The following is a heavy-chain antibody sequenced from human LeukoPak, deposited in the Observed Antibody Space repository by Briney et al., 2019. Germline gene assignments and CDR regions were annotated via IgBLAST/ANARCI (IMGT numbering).Heavy chain of an antibody. J-gene: IGHJ4*02. D-gene: IGHD5-12*01. CDR3: AQDLDIVATITGN. Sequence: GGSLRLSCAASGFTFSSYAMSWARQAPGKGLEWVSGVSGSGGSTYYADSVKGRFTISRDNSKNTLYLQMNSLRAEDTAVYYCAQDLDIVATITGNWGQGTLVTVSS. CDR1: GFTFSSYA. CDR2: VSGSGGST. V-gene: IGHV3-23*01.